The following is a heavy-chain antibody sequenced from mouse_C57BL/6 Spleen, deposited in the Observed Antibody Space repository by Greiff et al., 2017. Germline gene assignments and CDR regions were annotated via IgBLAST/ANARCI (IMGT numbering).Heavy chain of an antibody. V-gene: IGHV5-9*01. D-gene: IGHD1-1*01. J-gene: IGHJ3*01. CDR2: ISGGGGNT. Sequence: EVKLVESGGGLVKPGGSLKLSCAASGFTFSSYTMSWVRQTPEKRLEWVATISGGGGNTYYPDSVKGRFTFSRDNAKNTLYLQMSSLRSEDTALYYCARHYYGSSYGGFAYWGQGTLVTVSA. CDR3: ARHYYGSSYGGFAY. CDR1: GFTFSSYT.